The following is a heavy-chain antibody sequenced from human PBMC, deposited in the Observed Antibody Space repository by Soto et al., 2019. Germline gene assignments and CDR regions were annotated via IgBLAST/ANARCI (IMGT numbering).Heavy chain of an antibody. CDR1: GGSFSGYY. J-gene: IGHJ3*02. CDR2: INHSGST. Sequence: QVQLQQWGAGLLKPSETLSLTCAVYGGSFSGYYWSWIRQPPGKGLEWIGEINHSGSTNYNPSLKSRVTISVDTSKNQFSLKLSSVTAADTAVYYCARAPPDSCYDWTAFDIWGQGTMVTVSS. D-gene: IGHD5-12*01. V-gene: IGHV4-34*01. CDR3: ARAPPDSCYDWTAFDI.